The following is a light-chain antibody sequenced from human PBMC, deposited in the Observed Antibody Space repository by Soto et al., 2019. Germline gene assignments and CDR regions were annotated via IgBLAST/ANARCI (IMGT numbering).Light chain of an antibody. CDR2: KAS. Sequence: DIQMTQSPSTLSASVGDRVTITCRASQSISFWLAWYQQKPGKAPKLLIYKASSLQSGVPSRFSGSGSGTEFTLTISSLQPDDFATYFCQQYNNYQYTFGQGTKLAI. J-gene: IGKJ2*01. CDR3: QQYNNYQYT. V-gene: IGKV1-5*03. CDR1: QSISFW.